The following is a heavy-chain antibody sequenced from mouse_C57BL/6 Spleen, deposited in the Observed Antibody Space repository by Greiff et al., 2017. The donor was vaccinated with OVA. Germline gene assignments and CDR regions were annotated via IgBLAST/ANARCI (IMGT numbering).Heavy chain of an antibody. CDR2: IDPNSGGT. V-gene: IGHV1-72*01. D-gene: IGHD2-4*01. Sequence: VQLQQSGAELVKPGASVKLSCKASGYTFTSYWMHWVKQRPGRGLEWIGRIDPNSGGTKYNEKFKSKATMTVDKPSSTAYMQRSSLTSEDSAVYYFARDRGFEDYDFDYWGQGTTLTVSS. CDR1: GYTFTSYW. CDR3: ARDRGFEDYDFDY. J-gene: IGHJ2*01.